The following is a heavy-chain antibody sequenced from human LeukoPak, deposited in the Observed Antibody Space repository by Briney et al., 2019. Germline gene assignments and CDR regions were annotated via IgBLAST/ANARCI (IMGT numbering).Heavy chain of an antibody. Sequence: GGSLRLSCAASGFIFSSYSMNWVRQAPGKGLEWVSYISSSSSNTYYADSVKGRFTISRDNAKNSLYLQMNSLRAEDTAVYYCAKTGSGWLFDYWGQGTLVTVSS. V-gene: IGHV3-48*04. D-gene: IGHD6-19*01. CDR3: AKTGSGWLFDY. CDR1: GFIFSSYS. J-gene: IGHJ4*02. CDR2: ISSSSSNT.